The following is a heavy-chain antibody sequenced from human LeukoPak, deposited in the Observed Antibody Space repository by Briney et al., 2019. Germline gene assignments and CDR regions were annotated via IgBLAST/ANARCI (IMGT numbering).Heavy chain of an antibody. CDR1: GFKFSAYS. CDR2: ITSGDFV. V-gene: IGHV3-69-1*01. D-gene: IGHD3-10*01. Sequence: PGRSLTLSCAASGFKFSAYSMKWVRQAPGKGLGWVSCITSGDFVSFADALKGRFTISRDNAKSSLYLEMNSLRADATAVYYCARGGFNMVRGVIIPSNSYFYYMDSWGKGTTVTVSS. CDR3: ARGGFNMVRGVIIPSNSYFYYMDS. J-gene: IGHJ6*03.